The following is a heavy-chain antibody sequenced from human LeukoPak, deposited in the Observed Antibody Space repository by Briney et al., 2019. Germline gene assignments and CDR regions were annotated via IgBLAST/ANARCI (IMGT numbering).Heavy chain of an antibody. V-gene: IGHV3-30*02. J-gene: IGHJ4*02. D-gene: IGHD1-26*01. Sequence: RGSLRLSCAASGFTFSSYGMHWVRQAPGKGLEWVAFIRYDGSNKYYADSVKGRSTISRDNSKNTLYLQMNSLRAEDTAVYYCAKDRGSGSYSDYWGQGTLVTVSS. CDR2: IRYDGSNK. CDR1: GFTFSSYG. CDR3: AKDRGSGSYSDY.